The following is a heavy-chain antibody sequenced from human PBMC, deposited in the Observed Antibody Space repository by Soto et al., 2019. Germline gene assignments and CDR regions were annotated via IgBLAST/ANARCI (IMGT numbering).Heavy chain of an antibody. Sequence: EVQLLESGGGLVQPGGSLRLSCAASEFTFSSYTMTWVRQAPGKGLGWVSTVSASGASTYYADSVKGRFTISRDNSNNSLYLQMNSLRAEHTSVYSCAKTQYYYDSGYFDYWGQGTLVTVSS. CDR2: VSASGAST. V-gene: IGHV3-23*01. CDR1: EFTFSSYT. CDR3: AKTQYYYDSGYFDY. J-gene: IGHJ4*02. D-gene: IGHD3-22*01.